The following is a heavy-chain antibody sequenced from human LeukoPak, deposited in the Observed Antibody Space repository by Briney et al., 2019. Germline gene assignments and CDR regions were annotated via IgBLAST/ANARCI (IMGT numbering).Heavy chain of an antibody. Sequence: SETLSLTCTVSGGSISSYYWSWIRQPPGKGLEWIGYIHTSGSTNYNPSLKSRVTISVDTSKNQFSLKLSSVTAADTAVYYCARLPVGGYYYMGVWGKGTTVTVSS. V-gene: IGHV4-4*09. CDR1: GGSISSYY. CDR2: IHTSGST. CDR3: ARLPVGGYYYMGV. D-gene: IGHD2-2*01. J-gene: IGHJ6*03.